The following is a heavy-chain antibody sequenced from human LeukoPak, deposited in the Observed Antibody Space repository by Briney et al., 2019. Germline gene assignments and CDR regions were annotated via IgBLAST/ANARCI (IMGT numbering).Heavy chain of an antibody. D-gene: IGHD3-10*01. J-gene: IGHJ4*02. V-gene: IGHV3-23*01. CDR3: ASIIVRGVVPSDY. CDR1: GFTFSSYG. CDR2: ISGSGGST. Sequence: GGTLRLSCAASGFTFSSYGMSWVRQAPGKGLEWVSAISGSGGSTYYADSVKGRFTISRDNSKNTLYLQMNSLRAEDTAVYYCASIIVRGVVPSDYWGQGTLVTVSS.